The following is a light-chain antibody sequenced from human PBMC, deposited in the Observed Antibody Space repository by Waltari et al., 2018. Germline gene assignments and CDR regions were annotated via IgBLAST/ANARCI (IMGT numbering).Light chain of an antibody. V-gene: IGKV3-11*01. CDR3: QQRITWPIT. Sequence: EIVLTQSPGTLSLSPGERATLSCRASQSVSSYLAWYQQKPGQAPRLLTYDTSTRATGIPARFRGSGSGTDFTLTISSLEPEDFAVYHCQQRITWPITFGQGTRLEIK. CDR2: DTS. J-gene: IGKJ5*01. CDR1: QSVSSY.